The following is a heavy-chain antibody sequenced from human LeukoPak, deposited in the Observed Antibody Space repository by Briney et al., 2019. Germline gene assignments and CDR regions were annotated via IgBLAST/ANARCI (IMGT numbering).Heavy chain of an antibody. J-gene: IGHJ1*01. D-gene: IGHD6-19*01. V-gene: IGHV3-7*01. Sequence: GGSLRLSCAASGFTFANYCMSWVRQAPGKGLEWVANIKQDGSEKYYVDSVKGRFTISRDNAKNSLYLQMNSLRAEDTAVYYCTRDGSGWSQHWGQGTLVTVSS. CDR3: TRDGSGWSQH. CDR1: GFTFANYC. CDR2: IKQDGSEK.